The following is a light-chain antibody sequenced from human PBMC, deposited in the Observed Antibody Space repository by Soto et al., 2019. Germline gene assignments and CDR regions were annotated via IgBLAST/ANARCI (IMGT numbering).Light chain of an antibody. CDR2: LGS. CDR3: MQALQTVYT. V-gene: IGKV2-28*01. J-gene: IGKJ2*01. Sequence: DIVMTQSPLSLPVTPGEPASISCRSNQSLLHSNGYNYLDWYLQKPGQSPQLLIYLGSNRASGVPDRFSGSGSGTDFTLKISRVEAEDVGVYYCMQALQTVYTFGQGTKLEIK. CDR1: QSLLHSNGYNY.